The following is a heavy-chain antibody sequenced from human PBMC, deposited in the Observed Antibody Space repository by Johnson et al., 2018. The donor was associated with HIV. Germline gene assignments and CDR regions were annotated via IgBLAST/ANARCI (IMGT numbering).Heavy chain of an antibody. Sequence: QMLLVESGGGLVQPGGSLRLSCAASGFTFSASYMSWIRQAPGKGLECLAYLSSSGSSVYYPDSVKGRFTISRDTTKNSLHLQMNSLRAEDTAVYYCARDATPWGGADVGYAFDLWGQGTMVAVSS. CDR2: LSSSGSSV. J-gene: IGHJ3*01. CDR1: GFTFSASY. CDR3: ARDATPWGGADVGYAFDL. V-gene: IGHV3-11*04. D-gene: IGHD7-27*01.